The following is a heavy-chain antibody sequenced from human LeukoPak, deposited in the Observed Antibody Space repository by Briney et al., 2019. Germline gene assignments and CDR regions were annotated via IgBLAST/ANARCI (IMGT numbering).Heavy chain of an antibody. D-gene: IGHD5-18*01. V-gene: IGHV1-18*04. CDR2: VSAYNGNR. CDR1: GYTFTHYG. CDR3: ARSVDTAPDYLGAFDY. J-gene: IGHJ4*02. Sequence: ASVKVSCKASGYTFTHYGISWVRQAPGQGLEWMGWVSAYNGNRYYEQKFQGRVTMTTDTSTSTAYMELRSLRSDDTAVYYCARSVDTAPDYLGAFDYWGQGTLVTVSS.